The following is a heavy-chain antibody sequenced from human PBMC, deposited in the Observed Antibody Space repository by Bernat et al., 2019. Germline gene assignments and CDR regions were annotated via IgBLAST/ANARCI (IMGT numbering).Heavy chain of an antibody. CDR1: GFTFSSYS. Sequence: QVQLLESGGGVVQPGRSLRLSCAVSGFTFSSYSIHWVRQAPGEGLEWVAVISYDGGNKYYADSVKGRFTLSRDNSKNTLYIQMNSLTPEDTAVYYCARVLYKWNLGDAFDIWGQGTMVAVSS. CDR3: ARVLYKWNLGDAFDI. J-gene: IGHJ3*02. D-gene: IGHD1-7*01. V-gene: IGHV3-30-3*01. CDR2: ISYDGGNK.